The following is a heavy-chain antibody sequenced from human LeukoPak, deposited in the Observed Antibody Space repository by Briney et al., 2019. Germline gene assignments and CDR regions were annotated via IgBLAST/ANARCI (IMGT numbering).Heavy chain of an antibody. J-gene: IGHJ6*02. V-gene: IGHV3-23*01. D-gene: IGHD6-25*01. CDR1: GFTLNIYA. CDR3: AKDGRAATDHYYYYGMDV. CDR2: ISASGDHT. Sequence: AGGSLRLSCAASGFTLNIYAMTWVRQAPGKGLEWVSGISASGDHTSYADSVKGRFTISRDNSKNTLYLQMNSLRAEDTAVYYCAKDGRAATDHYYYYGMDVWGHGTTVTVSS.